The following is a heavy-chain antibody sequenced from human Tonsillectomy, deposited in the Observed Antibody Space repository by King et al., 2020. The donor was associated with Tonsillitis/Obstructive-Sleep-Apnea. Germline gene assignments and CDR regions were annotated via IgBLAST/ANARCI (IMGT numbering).Heavy chain of an antibody. V-gene: IGHV1-2*04. CDR3: ARGYCSSTSCQGGGWFDP. CDR2: INPNSGGT. Sequence: EQLVQSGAEVKKPGASVKVYCKASGYTFTGYYMHWVRQAPGQGLEWMGWINPNSGGTNYAQKFQGWVTMTRDTSISTAYMELSRLRSDDTAVYYCARGYCSSTSCQGGGWFDPWGQGTLVTVSS. J-gene: IGHJ5*02. D-gene: IGHD2-2*01. CDR1: GYTFTGYY.